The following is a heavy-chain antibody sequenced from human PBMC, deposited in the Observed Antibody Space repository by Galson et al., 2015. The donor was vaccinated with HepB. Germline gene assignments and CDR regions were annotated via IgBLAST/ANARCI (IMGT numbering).Heavy chain of an antibody. CDR3: ARANTIFGVVKSYFDY. Sequence: SVKVSCKASGYTFTSYAMHWVRQAPGQRLEWMGWINAGNGNTKYSQKFQGRVTITRDTSASTAYMELSSLRSEDTAVYYCARANTIFGVVKSYFDYWGQGTLVTVSS. J-gene: IGHJ4*02. CDR1: GYTFTSYA. D-gene: IGHD3-3*01. CDR2: INAGNGNT. V-gene: IGHV1-3*01.